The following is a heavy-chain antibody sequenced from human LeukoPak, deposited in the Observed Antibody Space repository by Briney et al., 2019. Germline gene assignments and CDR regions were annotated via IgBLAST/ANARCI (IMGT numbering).Heavy chain of an antibody. CDR3: ARNQHWSRDI. CDR2: TKQDGSEK. J-gene: IGHJ4*02. V-gene: IGHV3-7*01. D-gene: IGHD2-8*02. Sequence: GGSLRLSCAASGFTFSSYWMSWVRQAPGKGLEWVAHTKQDGSEKYYVDSVKGRFTISRDNAKNSLSLQMNSLRVDDTAVYYCARNQHWSRDIWGQGILVTVSS. CDR1: GFTFSSYW.